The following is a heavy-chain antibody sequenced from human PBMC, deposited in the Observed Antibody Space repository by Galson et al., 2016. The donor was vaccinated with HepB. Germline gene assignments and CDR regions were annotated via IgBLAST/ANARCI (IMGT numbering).Heavy chain of an antibody. D-gene: IGHD1-26*01. Sequence: SVKVSCKASGYSFTGYYMHWVRQAPGQGLEWVGRINPNSGATNYAQNFQGRVTMTRDTSISTAYMELTGLRSDDTAVYYCVKKSSGTYGWHFDYWGQGTLATVS. CDR2: INPNSGAT. CDR1: GYSFTGYY. J-gene: IGHJ4*02. CDR3: VKKSSGTYGWHFDY. V-gene: IGHV1-2*06.